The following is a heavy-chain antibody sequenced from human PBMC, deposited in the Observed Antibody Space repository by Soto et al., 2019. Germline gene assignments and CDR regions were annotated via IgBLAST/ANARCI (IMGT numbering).Heavy chain of an antibody. J-gene: IGHJ4*02. CDR1: GGTFSNYA. CDR2: IIPIFDTT. Sequence: QVQLVQSGAEVKKPGSSVKVSCKASGGTFSNYAISWVRQAPGQGLEWMGGIIPIFDTTNYAQKFQGRVTITADESTRTAYMELSSLRSEDTAVYYCARGPFAGNSGSFFDYWGQGTLVTVSS. D-gene: IGHD6-13*01. CDR3: ARGPFAGNSGSFFDY. V-gene: IGHV1-69*12.